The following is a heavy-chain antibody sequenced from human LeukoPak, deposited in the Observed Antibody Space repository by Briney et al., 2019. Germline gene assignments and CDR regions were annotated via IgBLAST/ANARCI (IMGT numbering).Heavy chain of an antibody. J-gene: IGHJ4*02. V-gene: IGHV3-72*01. CDR1: GFNFSDHY. CDR2: SRNKANSYST. CDR3: ARTYDVLTPLDY. Sequence: PGGSLRLSCAASGFNFSDHYMDWVRQAPGKGLEWVGRSRNKANSYSTEYAASVKGRFTISRDDSKNSLFLQMTSLKTEDTAVYYCARTYDVLTPLDYWGQGTLVTVSS. D-gene: IGHD3-9*01.